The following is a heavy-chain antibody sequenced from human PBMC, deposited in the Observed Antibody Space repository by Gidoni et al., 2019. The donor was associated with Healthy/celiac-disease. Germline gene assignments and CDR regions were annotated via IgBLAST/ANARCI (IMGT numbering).Heavy chain of an antibody. CDR1: GFTFSSYG. CDR3: ARGGGYDPLGWFDP. V-gene: IGHV3-33*01. CDR2: IWYDGSNK. Sequence: QVQLVESGGGVVQPGRSLRLSCAASGFTFSSYGMHWVRQAPGKGLEWVAVIWYDGSNKYYADSVKGRFTISRDNSKNTLYLQMNSLRAEDTAVYYCARGGGYDPLGWFDPWGQGTLVTVSS. J-gene: IGHJ5*02. D-gene: IGHD5-12*01.